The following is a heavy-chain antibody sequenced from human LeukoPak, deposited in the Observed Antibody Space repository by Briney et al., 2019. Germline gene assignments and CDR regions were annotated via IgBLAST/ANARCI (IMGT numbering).Heavy chain of an antibody. CDR1: GFTFSSYG. CDR3: AELGITMIGGV. Sequence: GGSLRLSCAASGFTFSSYGMSWVRQAPGKGLEWVSAISGSGGSTYYADSVKGRFTISRDNSKNTLYLQMNGLRAEDTAVYYCAELGITMIGGVWGKGTTVTISS. J-gene: IGHJ6*04. CDR2: ISGSGGST. D-gene: IGHD3-10*02. V-gene: IGHV3-23*01.